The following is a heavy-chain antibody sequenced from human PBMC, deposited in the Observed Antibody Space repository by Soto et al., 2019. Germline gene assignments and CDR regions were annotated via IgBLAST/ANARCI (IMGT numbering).Heavy chain of an antibody. D-gene: IGHD5-12*01. Sequence: ASVKVSCKASGFTFTSSAMQWVRQARGQRLEWVGWIVVGSGNTNYAQKFQERVTITRDVSTSTAYMELSSLRSEDTAVYYCAADNGYSGYASGYWGQGTLVTVSS. CDR2: IVVGSGNT. CDR1: GFTFTSSA. CDR3: AADNGYSGYASGY. J-gene: IGHJ4*02. V-gene: IGHV1-58*02.